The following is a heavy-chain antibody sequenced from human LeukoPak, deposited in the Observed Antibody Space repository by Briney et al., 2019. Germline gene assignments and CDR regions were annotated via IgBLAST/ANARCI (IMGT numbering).Heavy chain of an antibody. CDR1: GFTFSSYA. J-gene: IGHJ4*02. D-gene: IGHD3-9*01. CDR2: ISGSGGST. CDR3: AKDPQYYDILTGYPAFDY. V-gene: IGHV3-23*01. Sequence: PGGSLRLSCAASGFTFSSYAMSWVRQAPGKGLEWVSAISGSGGSTYCADSVKGRFTISRDNSKNTLYLQMNSLRAEDTAVYYCAKDPQYYDILTGYPAFDYWGQGTLVTVSS.